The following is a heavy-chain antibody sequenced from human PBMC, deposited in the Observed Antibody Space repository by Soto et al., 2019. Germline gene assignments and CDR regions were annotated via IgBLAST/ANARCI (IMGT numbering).Heavy chain of an antibody. J-gene: IGHJ4*02. V-gene: IGHV3-48*01. Sequence: EVQLVESGGGLVQPGGSLRLSCAASGFTFSSYSMHWVRQAPGKGLEWVSYISSSSSTIYYADSVKGRFTISRDNAKNSLDLQMNSLRAEDTALYYCAREGWPFDYWGQGTLVTVSS. CDR2: ISSSSSTI. CDR3: AREGWPFDY. CDR1: GFTFSSYS.